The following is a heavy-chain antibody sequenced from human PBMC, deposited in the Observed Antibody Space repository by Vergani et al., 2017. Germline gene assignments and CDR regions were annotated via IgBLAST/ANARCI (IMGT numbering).Heavy chain of an antibody. D-gene: IGHD2-15*01. V-gene: IGHV5-51*01. J-gene: IGHJ3*02. CDR2: IYPGDSNT. Sequence: EVQLVQSGAEVKKPGESLKISCKGSGYSFTSYWIGWVRQMPGKGLEWMGIIYPGDSNTRYSPSLQGMVTISADKSISPAYLQWSSLKASDTAMYYCARLLGYCSGGSCYPPANAFDIWGQGTMVTVSS. CDR3: ARLLGYCSGGSCYPPANAFDI. CDR1: GYSFTSYW.